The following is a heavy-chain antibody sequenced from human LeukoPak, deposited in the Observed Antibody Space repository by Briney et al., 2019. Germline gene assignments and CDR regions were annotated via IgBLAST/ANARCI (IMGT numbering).Heavy chain of an antibody. Sequence: GSLRLSCAASGFTFSSYAMSWVRQAPGKGLEWVANIKQDGNEKYYVDSVKDRFTISRDNAKNSLYLQMNSLRAEDTAVYYCARTGGSSGWYSPALLKYYFDYWGQGTLVTVSS. CDR1: GFTFSSYA. D-gene: IGHD6-19*01. V-gene: IGHV3-7*01. CDR2: IKQDGNEK. J-gene: IGHJ4*02. CDR3: ARTGGSSGWYSPALLKYYFDY.